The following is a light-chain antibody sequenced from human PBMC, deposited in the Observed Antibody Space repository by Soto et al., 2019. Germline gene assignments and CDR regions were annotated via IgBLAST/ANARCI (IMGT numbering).Light chain of an antibody. CDR3: QHYDHLPPFT. V-gene: IGKV1-33*01. Sequence: DIQMTQSPSSLSASVGDRVTITCQASQDIRKYLNWYKQKPGRAPKLLIYGASNLQTGVPSRLSDSGYGTDFTSAISSLQPEDIATDYCQHYDHLPPFTFGPGTKVAIK. J-gene: IGKJ3*01. CDR1: QDIRKY. CDR2: GAS.